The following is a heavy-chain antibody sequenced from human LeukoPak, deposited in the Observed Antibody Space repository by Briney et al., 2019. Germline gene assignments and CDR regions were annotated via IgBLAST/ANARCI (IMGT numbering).Heavy chain of an antibody. D-gene: IGHD6-13*01. V-gene: IGHV4-59*01. CDR3: ARAKYSSSWYPAYGMDV. CDR1: GGSISSYY. Sequence: PSETLSLTCTVSGGSISSYYWSWIRQPPGKGLEWIGYIYYSGSTNYNPSLKSRVTISVDTYKNQFSLKLSSVTAADTAVYYCARAKYSSSWYPAYGMDVWGQGTTVTVSS. CDR2: IYYSGST. J-gene: IGHJ6*02.